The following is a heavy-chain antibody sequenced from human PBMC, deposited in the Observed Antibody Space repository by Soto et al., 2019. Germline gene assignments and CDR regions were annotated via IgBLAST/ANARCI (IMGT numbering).Heavy chain of an antibody. CDR3: ARVRDWFDP. J-gene: IGHJ5*02. V-gene: IGHV4-34*01. D-gene: IGHD3-3*01. CDR1: GGSFSGYY. Sequence: SETLSLTCAVYGGSFSGYYWNWIRQPPGKGLEWIGEIDQSGYTNYNPSLKSRVTISVDTPKNQFSLRLTSVTAADTAVYYCARVRDWFDPWGQGTLVTVSS. CDR2: IDQSGYT.